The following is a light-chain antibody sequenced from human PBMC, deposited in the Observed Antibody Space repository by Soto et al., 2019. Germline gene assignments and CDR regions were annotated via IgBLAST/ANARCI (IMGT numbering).Light chain of an antibody. Sequence: DIQLTQYPSTLSASVGGRVTPTCRASQSLNTRLAWYQQRPGKAPKVLIYDASNLESGVPSRFSGSGSGTEFTLTISRLQPDDFATYYCQQYSSYWTFGQGTKVDI. CDR1: QSLNTR. J-gene: IGKJ1*01. V-gene: IGKV1-5*01. CDR2: DAS. CDR3: QQYSSYWT.